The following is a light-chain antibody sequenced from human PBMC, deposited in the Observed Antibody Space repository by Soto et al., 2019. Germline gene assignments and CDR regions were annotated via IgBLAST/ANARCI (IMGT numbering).Light chain of an antibody. J-gene: IGKJ1*01. Sequence: EIVLTQSTGTLSLSPGERATLSCRDSQSVSSYLAWYQQKPGQAPRLLIYGASSRATGIPDRFSGSGSGTDFTLTISRLEPEDFAVYYCQQYGSSPRTFGQGTKVEIK. CDR3: QQYGSSPRT. CDR2: GAS. V-gene: IGKV3-20*01. CDR1: QSVSSY.